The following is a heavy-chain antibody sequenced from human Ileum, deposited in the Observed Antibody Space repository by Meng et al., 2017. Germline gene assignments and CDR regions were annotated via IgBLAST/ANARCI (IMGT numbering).Heavy chain of an antibody. CDR1: GFSFSTYG. V-gene: IGHV3-7*01. CDR3: ARAGQMEY. D-gene: IGHD5-24*01. J-gene: IGHJ4*02. CDR2: ITPDGSAK. Sequence: GESLKISCAASGFSFSTYGMTWARQAPGKGPEWVANITPDGSAKYYADSVQGRFTISRDNARNSLYLQMNTLRAEDTAVYYCARAGQMEYWGQGTLVTVSS.